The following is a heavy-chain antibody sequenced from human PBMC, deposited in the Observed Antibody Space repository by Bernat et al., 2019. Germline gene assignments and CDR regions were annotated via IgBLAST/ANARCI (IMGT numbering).Heavy chain of an antibody. CDR3: ARDKRVNIETPDESFDI. J-gene: IGHJ3*02. D-gene: IGHD5-12*01. Sequence: EVRLLGSGGGLVQPGGSLRLSCAASGFTFSSYAMSWVRQAPGKGLEWVSHISGSGINTYYADSVKGRFTISRDNSKNTLFLQLNSLRAEDTAIYHCARDKRVNIETPDESFDIWGQGTTVIVS. CDR2: ISGSGINT. V-gene: IGHV3-23*01. CDR1: GFTFSSYA.